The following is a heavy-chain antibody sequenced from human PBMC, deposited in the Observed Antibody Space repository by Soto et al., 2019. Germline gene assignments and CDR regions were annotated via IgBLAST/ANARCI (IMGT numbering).Heavy chain of an antibody. J-gene: IGHJ5*02. CDR1: GVSISSGGYY. V-gene: IGHV4-31*02. Sequence: SETLSLTCTVSGVSISSGGYYWSWIRQHPGKGLEWIGYIYYSGSTYYNPSLKSRVAISVDTSKNQFSLKLSSVTAADTAVYCCARGAGYSYGHNWFDPWGQGTLVTVS. CDR3: ARGAGYSYGHNWFDP. CDR2: IYYSGST. D-gene: IGHD5-18*01.